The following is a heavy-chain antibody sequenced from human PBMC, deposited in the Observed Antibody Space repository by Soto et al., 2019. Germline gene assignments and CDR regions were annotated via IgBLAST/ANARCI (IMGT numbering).Heavy chain of an antibody. CDR1: GGTFSSYA. J-gene: IGHJ4*02. Sequence: QVQLVQSGAEVQKLGSSVKVSCKASGGTFSSYAISWVRQAPGQGLEWMGGIIPIFGTANYAQKFQGRVTITADESTSTAYMELSSLRSEDTAVYYCARGGEMTTVTYLDYWGQGPLVTVSS. V-gene: IGHV1-69*01. CDR2: IIPIFGTA. CDR3: ARGGEMTTVTYLDY. D-gene: IGHD4-17*01.